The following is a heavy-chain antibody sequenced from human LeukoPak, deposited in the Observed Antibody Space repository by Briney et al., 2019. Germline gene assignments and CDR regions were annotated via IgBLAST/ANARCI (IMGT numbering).Heavy chain of an antibody. Sequence: GGSLRLSCAASGFTVSNNYMTWVRQAPGKGLEWVSVIYSNNTTFYADSVKGRFTISRDNSKNTLYLQMNSLRAEDTAVYYCARGYCSSTSCPYWGMDVWGQGTTVTVSS. CDR3: ARGYCSSTSCPYWGMDV. J-gene: IGHJ6*02. CDR2: IYSNNTT. CDR1: GFTVSNNY. D-gene: IGHD2-2*01. V-gene: IGHV3-53*01.